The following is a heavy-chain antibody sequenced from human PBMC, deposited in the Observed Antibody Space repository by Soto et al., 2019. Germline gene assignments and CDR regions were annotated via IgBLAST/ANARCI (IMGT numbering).Heavy chain of an antibody. Sequence: QVQLQESGPGLVKPSETLSLTCTVSGGSISSYYWSWIRQPPGKGLEWIGYIYYSGSTNYNPSLXSXVXIXXDTSKHQFSLKLSSVTAADTAVSSCARRWGRTFDYWGQGTLVTVSS. D-gene: IGHD1-26*01. V-gene: IGHV4-59*08. J-gene: IGHJ4*02. CDR2: IYYSGST. CDR3: ARRWGRTFDY. CDR1: GGSISSYY.